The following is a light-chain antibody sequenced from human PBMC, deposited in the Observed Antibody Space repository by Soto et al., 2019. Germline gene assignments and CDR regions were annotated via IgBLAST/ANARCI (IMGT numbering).Light chain of an antibody. J-gene: IGKJ4*01. V-gene: IGKV1-33*01. CDR1: QDISNS. Sequence: DIQMPQSPSSLSASVGDRVTITCQASQDISNSLNWYQQKPGKAPKLLIYDASNLETGVLSRFSGGGSVTDFTCTIGSLQPEDIATYYCQHYDNILALTFGGGTKVEI. CDR3: QHYDNILALT. CDR2: DAS.